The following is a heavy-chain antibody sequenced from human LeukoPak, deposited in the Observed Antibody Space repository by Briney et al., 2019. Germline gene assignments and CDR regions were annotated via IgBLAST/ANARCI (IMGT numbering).Heavy chain of an antibody. CDR1: GYTCTGYY. Sequence: ASVKVSCKASGYTCTGYYMHWVRQAPGQGLEWMGWINPNSGGTNYAQKFQGWVTMTRDTSISTAYMELSRLRSDDTAVYYCARVDTAMVFDYWGQGTLVTVSS. CDR2: INPNSGGT. V-gene: IGHV1-2*04. CDR3: ARVDTAMVFDY. D-gene: IGHD5-18*01. J-gene: IGHJ4*02.